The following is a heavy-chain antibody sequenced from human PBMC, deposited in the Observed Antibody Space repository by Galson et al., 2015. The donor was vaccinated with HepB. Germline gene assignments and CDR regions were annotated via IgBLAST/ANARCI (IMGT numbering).Heavy chain of an antibody. V-gene: IGHV3-49*03. CDR2: IRSKAYGGTT. J-gene: IGHJ5*02. CDR3: TRDYYGSGSYSGWFDP. CDR1: GFTFGDYA. Sequence: SLRLSCAASGFTFGDYAMSWFRQAPGKGLEWVGFIRSKAYGGTTEYAASVKGRFTISRDDSKSTAYLQMNSLKTEDTAVYYCTRDYYGSGSYSGWFDPWGQGTLVTVSS. D-gene: IGHD3-10*01.